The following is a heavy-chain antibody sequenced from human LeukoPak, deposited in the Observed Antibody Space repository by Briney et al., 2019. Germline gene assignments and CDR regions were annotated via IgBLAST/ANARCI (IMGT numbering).Heavy chain of an antibody. CDR1: GGTFSSYA. CDR2: IIPIFGTA. J-gene: IGHJ5*02. CDR3: ARDKAAGSSGYSPTPWFDP. D-gene: IGHD3-22*01. Sequence: SVTVSCTASGGTFSSYAISWVRQAPGQGLEWMGGIIPIFGTANYAQKFQGRVTITADESTSTAYMELSSLRSEDTAVYYCARDKAAGSSGYSPTPWFDPWGQGTLVTVSS. V-gene: IGHV1-69*13.